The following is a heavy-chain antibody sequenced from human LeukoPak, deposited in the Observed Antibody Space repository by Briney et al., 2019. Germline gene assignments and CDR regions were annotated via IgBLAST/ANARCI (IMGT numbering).Heavy chain of an antibody. J-gene: IGHJ3*02. CDR1: GDSVSSNSAA. CDR2: TYYRSKWYN. Sequence: SQTLSLTCAISGDSVSSNSAACNWIRQSPSRGLEWLVRTYYRSKWYNDYAVSVKSRITINPDTSKNQFSLQLNSVTPEDTAVYYCARERMAWTGDAFDIWGQGTMVTVSS. D-gene: IGHD1-14*01. V-gene: IGHV6-1*01. CDR3: ARERMAWTGDAFDI.